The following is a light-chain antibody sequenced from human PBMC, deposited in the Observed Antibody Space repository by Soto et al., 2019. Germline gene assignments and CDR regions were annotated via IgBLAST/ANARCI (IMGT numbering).Light chain of an antibody. J-gene: IGKJ4*01. CDR1: LSFRSYY. CDR2: GVS. V-gene: IGKV3-20*01. CDR3: QQDDRIPGFT. Sequence: EIVLTQSPCTRSLSPGERANLSCRTSLSFRSYYLAWYQQRPGQAPRLLIYGVSNRASGIPDRFSGSVSGTDFTLTISGLEPEDSAVYYCQQDDRIPGFTFGGGTKVEI.